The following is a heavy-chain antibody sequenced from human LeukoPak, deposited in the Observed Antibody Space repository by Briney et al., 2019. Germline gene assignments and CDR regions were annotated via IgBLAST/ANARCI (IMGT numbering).Heavy chain of an antibody. V-gene: IGHV3-30*18. Sequence: GGSLRLSCAASGFTFSTYAMHWVRQAPGKGLEWVAVISYDGSNKYYADSVKGRFTISRGNSKNTLYLQMNTLRAEDTAVYYCAKDVSWNWFDPWGQGTLVTVSS. CDR2: ISYDGSNK. J-gene: IGHJ5*02. CDR3: AKDVSWNWFDP. CDR1: GFTFSTYA.